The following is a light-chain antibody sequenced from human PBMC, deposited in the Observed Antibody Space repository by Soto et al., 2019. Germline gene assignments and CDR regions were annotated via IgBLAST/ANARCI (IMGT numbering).Light chain of an antibody. J-gene: IGKJ5*01. CDR2: DAS. Sequence: EIVLTQSPVTLSLSPWERATLSCRASQSVSSYLAWYQQKPCQAPRLLIYDASNRATGIPARFSGSWSGTDFTLTIDNLEPEDFAIYSCQQRSKWPPITFSHGTRLEIK. CDR1: QSVSSY. CDR3: QQRSKWPPIT. V-gene: IGKV3-11*01.